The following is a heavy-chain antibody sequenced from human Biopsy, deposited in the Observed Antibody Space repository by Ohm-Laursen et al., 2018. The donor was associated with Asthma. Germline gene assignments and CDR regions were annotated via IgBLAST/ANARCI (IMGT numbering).Heavy chain of an antibody. V-gene: IGHV1-18*01. D-gene: IGHD3-10*01. CDR2: SSVYNGNT. Sequence: SVKVSCNLSGYTFNSAGITWARQAPGQGLEWMGWSSVYNGNTKVAQKLQDRATMITDTSTSTAYMELRSLRSDDTAVYFCARAVDYSHYYGIDVWGQGTTVTVS. CDR3: ARAVDYSHYYGIDV. J-gene: IGHJ6*02. CDR1: GYTFNSAG.